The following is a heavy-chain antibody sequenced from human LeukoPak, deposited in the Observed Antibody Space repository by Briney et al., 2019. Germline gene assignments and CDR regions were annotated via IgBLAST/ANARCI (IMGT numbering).Heavy chain of an antibody. Sequence: ASVKVSCKASGYTFSYYYLHWVRQAPGQGLEWMGIINTRGGVTNYAQKFQGRVTLTRDTSTGTVYMELSSLISEDTAVYYCARRRDEGFDIWGQGTLVTVSS. CDR3: ARRRDEGFDI. CDR1: GYTFSYYY. J-gene: IGHJ3*02. V-gene: IGHV1-46*01. CDR2: INTRGGVT.